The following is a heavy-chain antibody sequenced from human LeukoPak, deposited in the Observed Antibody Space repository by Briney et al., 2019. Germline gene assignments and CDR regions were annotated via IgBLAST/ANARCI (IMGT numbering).Heavy chain of an antibody. D-gene: IGHD3-10*01. CDR2: IYYTET. J-gene: IGHJ6*03. V-gene: IGHV4-59*08. CDR1: GGSVSNYY. Sequence: SETLSLTCTDSGGSVSNYYWSWIRQSPGKGLEWIGYIYYTETSYNPSLKSRITISADTSKNQFSLKLYSVTAADTAVYYCARQAGRVRGINYYSYMDVWGKGTTVTISS. CDR3: ARQAGRVRGINYYSYMDV.